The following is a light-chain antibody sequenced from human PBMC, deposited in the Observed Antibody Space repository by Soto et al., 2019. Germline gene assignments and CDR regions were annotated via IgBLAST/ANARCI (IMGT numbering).Light chain of an antibody. Sequence: QSARTQPASVSGSPGQSITISCTGTSSDVGGYNYVSWYQQHPGKAPKLMIYDVSNRPSRASNRFSGAKSGNTASLTISGLQAEDEAYYYCSSYSSSSTLGFGGGTKITVL. J-gene: IGLJ2*01. V-gene: IGLV2-14*01. CDR1: SSDVGGYNY. CDR3: SSYSSSSTLG. CDR2: DVS.